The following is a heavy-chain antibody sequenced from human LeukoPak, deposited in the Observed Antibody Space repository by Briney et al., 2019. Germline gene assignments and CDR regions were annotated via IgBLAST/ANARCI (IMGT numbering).Heavy chain of an antibody. Sequence: PSETLSLTCTVSGGSISSYYWSWVRQPPGKGLEWIGYIYYSGSTNYTPSLKSRVTISVDTSKNQFSLKLSSVTAADTAVYYCARVGARGIDYWGQGTLVTVSS. CDR1: GGSISSYY. D-gene: IGHD3-16*01. J-gene: IGHJ4*02. CDR3: ARVGARGIDY. CDR2: IYYSGST. V-gene: IGHV4-59*01.